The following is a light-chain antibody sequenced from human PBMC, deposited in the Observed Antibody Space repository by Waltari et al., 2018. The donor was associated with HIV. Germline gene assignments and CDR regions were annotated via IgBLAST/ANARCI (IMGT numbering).Light chain of an antibody. Sequence: ETVLTQSKPPLFLSSGDRATLSCRASQSVSNYLAWYQQKPGQAPRLLTYDASYRATGIPARFSGSGSGTDFTLTISSLEPEDFAVYYCQQRSNWPPEFTFGPGTKVDIK. CDR2: DAS. V-gene: IGKV3-11*01. CDR1: QSVSNY. CDR3: QQRSNWPPEFT. J-gene: IGKJ3*01.